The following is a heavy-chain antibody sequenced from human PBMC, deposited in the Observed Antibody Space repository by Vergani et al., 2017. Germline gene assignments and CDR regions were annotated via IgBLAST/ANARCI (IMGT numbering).Heavy chain of an antibody. D-gene: IGHD3-16*02. J-gene: IGHJ6*03. CDR2: IYYSGST. CDR3: ARVVGDYVWGSYRPNDMDV. Sequence: QVQLQESGPGLVKPSETLSLTCTVSGGSISSYYWSWIRQPPGKGLEWIGYIYYSGSTNYNPSLKSRVTISVDTSKNQFSLKLSSVTAADTAVYYCARVVGDYVWGSYRPNDMDVWAKGPRSPSP. CDR1: GGSISSYY. V-gene: IGHV4-59*01.